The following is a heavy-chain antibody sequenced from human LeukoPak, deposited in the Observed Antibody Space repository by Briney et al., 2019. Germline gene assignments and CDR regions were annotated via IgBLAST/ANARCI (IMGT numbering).Heavy chain of an antibody. Sequence: GASVKVPCKASGGTFSSYAISWVRQAPGQGLEWMGRIIPILGIANYAQKFQGRVTITADKSTSTAYMELSSLRSEDTAVYYCASTPVWSGYYLNNWFDPWGQGTLVTVSS. J-gene: IGHJ5*02. D-gene: IGHD3-3*01. CDR1: GGTFSSYA. V-gene: IGHV1-69*04. CDR2: IIPILGIA. CDR3: ASTPVWSGYYLNNWFDP.